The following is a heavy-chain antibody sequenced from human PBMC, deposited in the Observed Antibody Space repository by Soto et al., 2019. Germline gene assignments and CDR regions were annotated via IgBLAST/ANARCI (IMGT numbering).Heavy chain of an antibody. CDR3: ARGRDDDSSGYSFYGLDV. CDR1: GYTFTTFG. J-gene: IGHJ6*02. CDR2: ISAYNGNT. Sequence: ASVKVSCKASGYTFTTFGISWVRQAPGQGLEWMGWISAYNGNTKFAQKLQGRVTMATDTSTSTAYMELRSLRSDDTAVYYCARGRDDDSSGYSFYGLDVWGQGTTVTVSS. D-gene: IGHD3-22*01. V-gene: IGHV1-18*01.